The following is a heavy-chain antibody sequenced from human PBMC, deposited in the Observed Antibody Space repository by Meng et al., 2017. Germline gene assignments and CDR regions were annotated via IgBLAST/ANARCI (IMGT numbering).Heavy chain of an antibody. J-gene: IGHJ6*02. Sequence: ASVKVSCKASGYTFTSYGISWVRQAPGQGPEWMGWISAYNGNTNYAQKLQGRVTMTTETSTSTAYMELRSLRSDDTAVYYCARLDTMVRGVINYYYGMDVWGQGTTVTVSS. CDR1: GYTFTSYG. D-gene: IGHD3-10*01. V-gene: IGHV1-18*01. CDR3: ARLDTMVRGVINYYYGMDV. CDR2: ISAYNGNT.